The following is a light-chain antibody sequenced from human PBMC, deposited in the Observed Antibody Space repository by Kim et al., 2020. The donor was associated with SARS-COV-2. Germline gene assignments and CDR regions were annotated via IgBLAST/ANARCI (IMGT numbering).Light chain of an antibody. V-gene: IGKV1-5*03. CDR1: QNIGTW. CDR3: QQYNSYWV. CDR2: KAS. J-gene: IGKJ1*01. Sequence: SASVGDRVTITCRASQNIGTWLAWYQQKPGKAPKLLIYKASNLESGVPSRFSGSGSGTEFTLTISSLQPDDFATYYCQQYNSYWVFGQGTKVDIK.